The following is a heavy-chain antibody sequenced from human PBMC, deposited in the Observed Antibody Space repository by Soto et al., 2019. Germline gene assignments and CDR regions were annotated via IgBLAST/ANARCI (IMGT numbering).Heavy chain of an antibody. Sequence: ASVKVSCKASNYTFINFGISWVRQAPGQGPEWMGWITTFNGKTNYAQKFQGRITITADTSTSTAYMELRSLISDDTAVYYCVRDRFAYRAPTASDYWGQGTLVTVSS. V-gene: IGHV1-18*01. CDR3: VRDRFAYRAPTASDY. CDR1: NYTFINFG. J-gene: IGHJ4*02. CDR2: ITTFNGKT. D-gene: IGHD2-21*01.